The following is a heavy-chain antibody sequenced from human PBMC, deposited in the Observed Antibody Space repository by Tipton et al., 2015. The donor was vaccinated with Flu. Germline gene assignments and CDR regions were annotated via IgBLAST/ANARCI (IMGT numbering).Heavy chain of an antibody. Sequence: TLSLTCSLSEGSITNGGYHWTWVRQPAGKGLEWIGHVSTNGTTSYSPSLRGRLALSLGPSMNQVSLRLTSVSAADTAVYYCVRVGRFYDWLSGHYGMDVWGQGTAVTVS. D-gene: IGHD3-9*01. CDR1: EGSITNGGYH. CDR3: VRVGRFYDWLSGHYGMDV. CDR2: VSTNGTT. V-gene: IGHV4-61*09. J-gene: IGHJ6*02.